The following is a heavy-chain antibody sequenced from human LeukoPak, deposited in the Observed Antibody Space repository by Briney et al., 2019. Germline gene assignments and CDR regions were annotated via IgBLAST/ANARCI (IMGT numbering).Heavy chain of an antibody. CDR2: IYSSGST. Sequence: NPSETLSLTCTVSGGSINTYYWGWIRQPSGKGLEWVGNIYSSGSTNYNPSLKSRVTISVDTSKNQFSLKLSSVTAADTAVYYCARDYYYYYYMDVWGKGTTVTVSS. J-gene: IGHJ6*03. CDR3: ARDYYYYYYMDV. CDR1: GGSINTYY. V-gene: IGHV4-59*12.